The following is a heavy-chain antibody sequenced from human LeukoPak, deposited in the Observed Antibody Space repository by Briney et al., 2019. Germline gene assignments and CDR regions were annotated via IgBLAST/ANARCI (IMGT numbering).Heavy chain of an antibody. Sequence: PGGSLRLSCAASGFTFSNYAMSWVRQAPGKGLAWVSAILGSGGSTYYADSVKGRFTVSRDNSKSTLYLQMNSLRAEDTALYYCAKWGDYDVLTGYYVPDYWGQGTLVTVSS. J-gene: IGHJ4*02. CDR2: ILGSGGST. V-gene: IGHV3-23*01. D-gene: IGHD3-9*01. CDR3: AKWGDYDVLTGYYVPDY. CDR1: GFTFSNYA.